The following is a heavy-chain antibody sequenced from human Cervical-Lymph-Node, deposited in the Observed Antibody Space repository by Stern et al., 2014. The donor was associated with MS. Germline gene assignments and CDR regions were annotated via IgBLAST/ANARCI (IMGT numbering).Heavy chain of an antibody. CDR3: STFVVY. Sequence: VQLGESGGGLVKPGGPLRLTCTASGSNFTDYYINWIRQAPGKGLEWVSYISSSGTTMFYADSVKGRFTIPRDNAKNSVSLEMNSLRAEDTAVYYCSTFVVYWGQGTLVTVSS. CDR1: GSNFTDYY. V-gene: IGHV3-11*01. CDR2: ISSSGTTM. J-gene: IGHJ4*02.